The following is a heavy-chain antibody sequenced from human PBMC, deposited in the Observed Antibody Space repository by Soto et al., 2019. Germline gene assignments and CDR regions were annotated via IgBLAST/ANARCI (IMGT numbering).Heavy chain of an antibody. CDR3: ARHIAAADNGYYYYGMDV. CDR2: IYPGDSDT. CDR1: GYSFTSYW. Sequence: GESLKISCKGSGYSFTSYWIGWVRQMPGKGLEWMGIIYPGDSDTRYSPSFQGQVTISADKSISTAYLQWSSLKASDTAMYYCARHIAAADNGYYYYGMDVWGQGTTVTVSS. V-gene: IGHV5-51*01. D-gene: IGHD6-13*01. J-gene: IGHJ6*02.